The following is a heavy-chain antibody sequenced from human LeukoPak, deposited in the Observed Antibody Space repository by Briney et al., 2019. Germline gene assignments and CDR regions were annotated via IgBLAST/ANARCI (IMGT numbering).Heavy chain of an antibody. CDR2: INPSGGST. Sequence: ASVKVSCKASGYTFTSYYMHWVRQAPGQGLEWMGIINPSGGSTSYAQKFQGRVTMTRDTSTSTDYMELSSLRSEDTGVYCCARDLGGGFIAAAGTIDYWGQGTLVTVSS. D-gene: IGHD6-13*01. CDR3: ARDLGGGFIAAAGTIDY. J-gene: IGHJ4*02. V-gene: IGHV1-46*01. CDR1: GYTFTSYY.